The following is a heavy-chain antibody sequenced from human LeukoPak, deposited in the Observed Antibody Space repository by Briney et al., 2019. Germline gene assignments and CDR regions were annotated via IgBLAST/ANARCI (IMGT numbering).Heavy chain of an antibody. J-gene: IGHJ3*02. CDR2: AHYSGGA. V-gene: IGHV4-59*01. CDR1: GDSISTSY. Sequence: PSETLSLTCTVSGDSISTSYWSWIRQPPGKGLEWIAYAHYSGGANYNPSLKSRVAISVDTSKSQFSLKLTSVTAADTAVYLCVRGFYDSSGFSNAFDIWGRGTMVTVSS. D-gene: IGHD3-22*01. CDR3: VRGFYDSSGFSNAFDI.